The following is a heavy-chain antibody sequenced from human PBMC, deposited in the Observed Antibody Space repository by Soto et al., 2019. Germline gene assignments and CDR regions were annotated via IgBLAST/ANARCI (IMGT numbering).Heavy chain of an antibody. Sequence: SETLYLTCTVSGGSISSYFWSWIRQPPGKGLEWIGYFYYSGSTNYNPSLKSRVTISVDTSKNQFSLKLSSVTAADTAVYYCARVGYCGGDCSFPDYWGQGTLVTVSS. V-gene: IGHV4-59*01. J-gene: IGHJ4*02. D-gene: IGHD2-21*02. CDR3: ARVGYCGGDCSFPDY. CDR1: GGSISSYF. CDR2: FYYSGST.